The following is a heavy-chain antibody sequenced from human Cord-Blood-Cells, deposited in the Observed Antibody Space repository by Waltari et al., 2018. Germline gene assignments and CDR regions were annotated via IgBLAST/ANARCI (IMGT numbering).Heavy chain of an antibody. V-gene: IGHV4-34*01. CDR3: ARAVLSWNYLDY. CDR2: INHSGST. Sequence: WSWIRQPPGKGLEWIGEINHSGSTNYNPSLKSRVTISVDTSKNQFSLKLSSVTAADTAVYYCARAVLSWNYLDYWGQGTLVTVSS. D-gene: IGHD1-1*01. J-gene: IGHJ4*02.